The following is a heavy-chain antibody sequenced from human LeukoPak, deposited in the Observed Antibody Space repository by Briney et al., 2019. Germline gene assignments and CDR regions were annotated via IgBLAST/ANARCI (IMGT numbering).Heavy chain of an antibody. J-gene: IGHJ4*02. V-gene: IGHV3-7*01. CDR2: IKEDGSEK. D-gene: IGHD6-19*01. Sequence: GGSLRLSCAASESTFSSYWMTWVRQAPGKGLEWVANIKEDGSEKYYEDSVKGRFTISRDNTKNLLYLEMNRLRAEDTAVYYCARYRLVWLPAPVFDYWGQGTLVTVSS. CDR3: ARYRLVWLPAPVFDY. CDR1: ESTFSSYW.